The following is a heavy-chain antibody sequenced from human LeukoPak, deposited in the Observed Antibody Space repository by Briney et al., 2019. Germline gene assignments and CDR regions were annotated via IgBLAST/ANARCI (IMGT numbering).Heavy chain of an antibody. CDR2: IYTSGST. V-gene: IGHV4-61*02. CDR3: ARIDPDYYGSGSYVH. Sequence: SETLSLTCTVSGGSISSGRYYWSWIRRPAGKGLEWIGRIYTSGSTNYNPSLKSRVTISGDSSKNQFSLKLTSVTAADTAVYYCARIDPDYYGSGSYVHWGQGTLVTVSS. J-gene: IGHJ4*02. D-gene: IGHD3-10*01. CDR1: GGSISSGRYY.